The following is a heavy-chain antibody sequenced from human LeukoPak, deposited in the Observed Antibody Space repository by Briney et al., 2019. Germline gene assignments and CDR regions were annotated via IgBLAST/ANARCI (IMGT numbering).Heavy chain of an antibody. D-gene: IGHD1-20*01. V-gene: IGHV3-23*01. CDR2: ISGSGGST. CDR3: AKDLTGTTLSDFDN. J-gene: IGHJ4*02. CDR1: GFTFSSYA. Sequence: PGGSLRLSCAASGFTFSSYAMSWVRQAPGKGLEWVSAISGSGGSTYYADSVKGRFTTSRDNSKNTLYLQMNSLRAEDTAVYYCAKDLTGTTLSDFDNWGQGTLVTVSS.